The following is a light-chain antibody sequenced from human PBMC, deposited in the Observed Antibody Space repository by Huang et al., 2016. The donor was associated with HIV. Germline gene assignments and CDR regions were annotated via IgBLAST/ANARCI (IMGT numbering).Light chain of an antibody. V-gene: IGKV3-11*01. CDR1: QSVGNY. CDR3: QQRSSGVT. Sequence: IVLTQSPATLSWYPGERVPLSCRASQSVGNYIAWYQQHPGQSPKLLIYDTSNRATGTPVRCSVSGSGTDFTRTISSLESEDFAVYYCQQRSSGVTFGGGTKVQVK. CDR2: DTS. J-gene: IGKJ4*01.